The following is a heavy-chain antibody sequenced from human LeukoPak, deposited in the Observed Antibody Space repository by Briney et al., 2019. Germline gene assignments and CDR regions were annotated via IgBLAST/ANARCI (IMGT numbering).Heavy chain of an antibody. J-gene: IGHJ6*03. Sequence: SETLSLTCGVSGRSFSGYLWNWVRQSPGKGLEWIGEINHSGTTNYNPSLKSRVTISLDRSRNQFSLNLTSVTPADTAVFYCARGVKQLARFYFYMDVWGKGTTVTVSS. D-gene: IGHD3-22*01. V-gene: IGHV4-34*01. CDR1: GRSFSGYL. CDR2: INHSGTT. CDR3: ARGVKQLARFYFYMDV.